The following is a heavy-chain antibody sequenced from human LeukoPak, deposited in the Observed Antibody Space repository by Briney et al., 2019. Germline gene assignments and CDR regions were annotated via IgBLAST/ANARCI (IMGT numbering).Heavy chain of an antibody. D-gene: IGHD2-15*01. J-gene: IGHJ3*02. CDR3: ARGDCSGGICNYDSAFDI. V-gene: IGHV6-1*01. CDR1: GDSVSSNRSA. Sequence: SQTLSLTCAISGDSVSSNRSAWNWIRQSPSRGLEWLGRTYYRSKWYDDYALSVKSRVTINLDTSKNQFSLHLNSVTPEDTAVYYCARGDCSGGICNYDSAFDIWGQGTMATVSS. CDR2: TYYRSKWYD.